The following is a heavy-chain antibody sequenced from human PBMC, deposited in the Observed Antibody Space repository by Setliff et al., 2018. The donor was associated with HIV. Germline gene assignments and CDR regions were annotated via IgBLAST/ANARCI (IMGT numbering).Heavy chain of an antibody. Sequence: PVGSLRLSCAASGLTFSDYGMSWVRQAPGKGLEWVSIISGSGGSTNYADSVKGRFTISRDNFKNTLYLQMSSLRADDTAVYYCAKDRRSNTHLGYFDSWGQGTLVTVSS. J-gene: IGHJ4*02. CDR3: AKDRRSNTHLGYFDS. V-gene: IGHV3-23*01. CDR2: ISGSGGST. D-gene: IGHD6-13*01. CDR1: GLTFSDYG.